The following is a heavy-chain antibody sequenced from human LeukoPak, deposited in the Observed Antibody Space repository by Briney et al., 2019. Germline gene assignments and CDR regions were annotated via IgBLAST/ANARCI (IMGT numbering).Heavy chain of an antibody. Sequence: ASVKVSCKASGYTFTDYQMHWLRQAPGQGLEWMGWINPNNGGTNYAQKFQGRVTMTRDTSIRTAYMEASSLRSDDTAVYYCAREWELNTQTDGMDVWGQGTSVTVSS. CDR2: INPNNGGT. CDR1: GYTFTDYQ. J-gene: IGHJ6*02. V-gene: IGHV1-2*02. CDR3: AREWELNTQTDGMDV. D-gene: IGHD1-26*01.